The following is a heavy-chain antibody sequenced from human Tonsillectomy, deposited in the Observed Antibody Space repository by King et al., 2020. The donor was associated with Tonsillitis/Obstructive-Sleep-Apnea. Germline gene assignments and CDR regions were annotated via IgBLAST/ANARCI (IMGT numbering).Heavy chain of an antibody. D-gene: IGHD3-10*01. CDR2: IKQGGNEK. CDR3: ARVGRKEVWSLDH. CDR1: GFTLSSYW. V-gene: IGHV3-7*03. Sequence: VQLVESGGGLVQPGGSPRLSCAASGFTLSSYWMSWVRQAPGKGLEWVANIKQGGNEKYYVDSVKGRFTISRDNTKNSLYLQMNSLRAEDAAVYYCARVGRKEVWSLDHWGQGTLVTVSS. J-gene: IGHJ4*02.